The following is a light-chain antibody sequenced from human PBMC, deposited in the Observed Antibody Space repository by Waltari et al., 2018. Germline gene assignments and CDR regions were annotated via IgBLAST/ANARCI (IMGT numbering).Light chain of an antibody. J-gene: IGLJ3*02. Sequence: QSVLTQPPSASGTPGQGVTVSCSGSNSNIGRNGVSWYQQVPGTAPKLLIHTGKQRPSGVPDRFSGSKSGTSASLAISGLQSEDEAHYYCAAWDDSLNGRVFGGGTKVTVL. CDR2: TGK. CDR1: NSNIGRNG. V-gene: IGLV1-44*01. CDR3: AAWDDSLNGRV.